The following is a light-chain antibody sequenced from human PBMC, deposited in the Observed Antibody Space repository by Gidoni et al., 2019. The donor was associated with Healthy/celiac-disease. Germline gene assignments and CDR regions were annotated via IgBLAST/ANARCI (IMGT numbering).Light chain of an antibody. V-gene: IGKV1-39*01. CDR1: QSISSY. J-gene: IGKJ4*01. CDR3: QQSYSTPQLT. Sequence: ILLTPSPSSLSASVGDRVTLTCRASQSISSYLNWYQQQPGKAPKLLIYAASSLQSGVPSRFSGSGSGTDFTLTISSLQPEDFATYYWQQSYSTPQLTFXGXTKVEIK. CDR2: AAS.